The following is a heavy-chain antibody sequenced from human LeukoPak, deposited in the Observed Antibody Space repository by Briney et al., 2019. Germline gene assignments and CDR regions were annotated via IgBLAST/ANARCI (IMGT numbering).Heavy chain of an antibody. CDR3: ARVHRYYDSSGYYDLFDY. D-gene: IGHD3-22*01. J-gene: IGHJ4*02. CDR2: ISSSSSYI. CDR1: GFTFSSYS. Sequence: PGGSLRLSCAASGFTFSSYSMNWVRQAPGKGLEWVSSISSSSSYIYYADSVKGRFTISRDNAKNSLYLQMNSLRAEDTAVYYWARVHRYYDSSGYYDLFDYWGRGTLVTVSS. V-gene: IGHV3-21*01.